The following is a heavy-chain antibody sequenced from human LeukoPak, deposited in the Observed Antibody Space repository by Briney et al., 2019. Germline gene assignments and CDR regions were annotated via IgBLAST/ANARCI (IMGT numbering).Heavy chain of an antibody. V-gene: IGHV3-7*01. J-gene: IGHJ6*03. D-gene: IGHD3-10*01. Sequence: PGGSLRLSCAASGFTFSSYWMSWVRQAPGKGLEWVANIKQDGSEKYYVDSVKGRFTISRDNAKNSLYLQMNSLRTEDTAVYYCARYGSGHPYYYYYYYMDVWGKGTTVTVSS. CDR2: IKQDGSEK. CDR1: GFTFSSYW. CDR3: ARYGSGHPYYYYYYYMDV.